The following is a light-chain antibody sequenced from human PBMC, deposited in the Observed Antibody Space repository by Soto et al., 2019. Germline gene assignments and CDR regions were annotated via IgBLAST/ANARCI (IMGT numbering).Light chain of an antibody. CDR3: QQYESYSFT. CDR2: DAS. V-gene: IGKV1-5*01. Sequence: DIQMTQSPSTLSASVGDRVTITCRASQSISSWLAWYQQKPGKAPKVLIYDASSLESGVPSRFNGRGSGTEFSLTISSLQPDDFATYYFQQYESYSFTFGRGTKVDIK. J-gene: IGKJ3*01. CDR1: QSISSW.